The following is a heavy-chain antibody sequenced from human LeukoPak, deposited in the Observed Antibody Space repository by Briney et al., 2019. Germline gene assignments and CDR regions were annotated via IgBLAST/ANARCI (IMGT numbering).Heavy chain of an antibody. D-gene: IGHD3-3*01. Sequence: SVKVSCKASGGTFSSYAISWVRQAPGQGLEWMGGIIPIFGTANYAQKFQGRVTITTDESTSTAYMELSSLRSEDTAVYYCASAARPYFWSGYSAEYYYYYMDVWGKGTTVTVPS. CDR3: ASAARPYFWSGYSAEYYYYYMDV. CDR2: IIPIFGTA. V-gene: IGHV1-69*05. CDR1: GGTFSSYA. J-gene: IGHJ6*03.